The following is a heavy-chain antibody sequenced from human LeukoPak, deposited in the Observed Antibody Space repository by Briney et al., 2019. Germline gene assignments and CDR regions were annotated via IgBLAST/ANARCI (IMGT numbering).Heavy chain of an antibody. J-gene: IGHJ2*01. CDR1: GYSFTSYW. D-gene: IGHD2-2*02. V-gene: IGHV5-51*01. CDR2: IYPGDSDT. Sequence: GESLKISCKGSGYSFTSYWIGWVRQMPGKGLEWMGIIYPGDSDTRYSPSFQGQVTISADKSISTAYLQWSSLKASDTAMYYCARRSAVLLPVAITDWYFDLWGRGTLVTVSS. CDR3: ARRSAVLLPVAITDWYFDL.